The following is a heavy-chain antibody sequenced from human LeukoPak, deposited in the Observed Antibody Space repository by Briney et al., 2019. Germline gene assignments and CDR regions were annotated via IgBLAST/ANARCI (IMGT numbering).Heavy chain of an antibody. CDR2: IWYDGSNK. CDR1: GFTFSSYG. J-gene: IGHJ3*02. Sequence: GGSLRLSCAASGFTFSSYGMHWVRQAPGRGLEWVAVIWYDGSNKYYADSVKGRLTISRDNSKNTLYLQMNSLRAEDTAVYYCARDQGAFDIWGQGTMVTVSS. CDR3: ARDQGAFDI. V-gene: IGHV3-33*01.